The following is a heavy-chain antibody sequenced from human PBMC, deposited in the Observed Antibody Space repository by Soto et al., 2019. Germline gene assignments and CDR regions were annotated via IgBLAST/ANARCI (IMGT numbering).Heavy chain of an antibody. CDR2: ISYDGSNK. Sequence: QVQLVESGGGVVQPGRSLRLSCAASGFTFSSYGMHLVRQAPGKGLEWVAVISYDGSNKYYADSVKGRFTISRDNSKNTLYLQMNSLRAEDTAVYYCAKDALFTIVGQLFDYWGQGTLVTVSS. V-gene: IGHV3-30*18. J-gene: IGHJ4*02. D-gene: IGHD3-3*01. CDR3: AKDALFTIVGQLFDY. CDR1: GFTFSSYG.